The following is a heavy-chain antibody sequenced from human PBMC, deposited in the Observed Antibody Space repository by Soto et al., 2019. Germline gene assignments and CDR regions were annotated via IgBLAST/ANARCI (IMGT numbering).Heavy chain of an antibody. V-gene: IGHV3-15*07. CDR2: IKSKTDGGTT. D-gene: IGHD3-3*01. CDR1: GFTFSNAW. J-gene: IGHJ6*02. Sequence: PGGSLRLSCAASGFTFSNAWMNWVRQAPGKGLEWVGRIKSKTDGGTTDYAAPVKGRFTISRDDSKNTLYLQMNSLKTEDTAVYYCTTVDFWSGYYYLEELDYYGMDVWGQGTTVTVSS. CDR3: TTVDFWSGYYYLEELDYYGMDV.